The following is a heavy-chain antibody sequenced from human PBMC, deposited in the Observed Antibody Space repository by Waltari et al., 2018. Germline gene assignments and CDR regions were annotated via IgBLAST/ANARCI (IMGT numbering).Heavy chain of an antibody. V-gene: IGHV3-15*01. CDR1: GFSFSKAW. D-gene: IGHD7-27*01. CDR2: IKSTSDGGTA. Sequence: EVRLEESGGGLVEPGGSLRLSCAASGFSFSKAWIHWVRQAAGKGLEWVGRIKSTSDGGTADYAAPVKGRFTISRDNAKNSLFLQMNSLTTEDTAVYYCATGGWGFYFDYWGQGTLLTVSS. CDR3: ATGGWGFYFDY. J-gene: IGHJ4*02.